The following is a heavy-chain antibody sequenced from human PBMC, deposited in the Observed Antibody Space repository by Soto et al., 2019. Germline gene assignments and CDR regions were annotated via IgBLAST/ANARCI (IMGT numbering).Heavy chain of an antibody. V-gene: IGHV1-69*01. CDR3: ARAVGYYYDSSGYYSFDY. CDR1: GGTFSSYA. J-gene: IGHJ4*02. D-gene: IGHD3-22*01. Sequence: QVQLVQSGAEVKKPGSSVKVSCKASGGTFSSYAISWVRQAPGQGLEWMGGIIPIFGTANYAQKFQGRVTITADESTITAYMELSSLRSEDTAVYYCARAVGYYYDSSGYYSFDYWGQGTLVTVSS. CDR2: IIPIFGTA.